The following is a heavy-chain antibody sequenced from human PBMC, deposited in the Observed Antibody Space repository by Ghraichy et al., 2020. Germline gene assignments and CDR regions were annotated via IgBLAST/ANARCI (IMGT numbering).Heavy chain of an antibody. V-gene: IGHV4-39*01. CDR3: ARLHGIPTPGTPSYYYGTDV. CDR2: IYYSGST. CDR1: GGSINSNSYY. D-gene: IGHD6-13*01. Sequence: SETLSLTCTVSGGSINSNSYYWGWIRQPPGKGLEWIGSIYYSGSTYYNPSVKSRVSISVDTSKNQFSLKLSSVTAADTAVYYCARLHGIPTPGTPSYYYGTDVWGQGTTVIVPS. J-gene: IGHJ6*02.